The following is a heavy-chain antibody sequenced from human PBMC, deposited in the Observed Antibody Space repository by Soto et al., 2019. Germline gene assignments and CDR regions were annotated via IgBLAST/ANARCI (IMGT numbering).Heavy chain of an antibody. CDR1: GFTFNTYE. Sequence: EVQLVESGGGLVQPGGSLRLSCAASGFTFNTYEMNWVRQAPGKGLEWVSYISSSGSSTYYADSVKGRFTISRDNAKNSLYLQMNSVRAEDTAIYYCATRSGGGGAFDFWGQGTMVTVSS. D-gene: IGHD3-10*01. V-gene: IGHV3-48*03. CDR2: ISSSGSST. CDR3: ATRSGGGGAFDF. J-gene: IGHJ3*01.